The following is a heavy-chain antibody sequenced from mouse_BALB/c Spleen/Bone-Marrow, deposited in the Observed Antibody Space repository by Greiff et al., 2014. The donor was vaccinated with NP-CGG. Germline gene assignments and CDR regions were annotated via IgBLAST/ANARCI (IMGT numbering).Heavy chain of an antibody. CDR2: IDPSSGNT. V-gene: IGHV14-3*02. D-gene: IGHD2-3*01. Sequence: VQLQQPGADLVKPGASVKLSCTTSGFNIKDTFMHWVKQRPEQGLEWIGMIDPSSGNTKFDPKFQGKATITADTSTNKVSLQLNGLTSEDTAVYYCAHDAPFTYWGQGTLVTVSA. CDR3: AHDAPFTY. CDR1: GFNIKDTF. J-gene: IGHJ3*01.